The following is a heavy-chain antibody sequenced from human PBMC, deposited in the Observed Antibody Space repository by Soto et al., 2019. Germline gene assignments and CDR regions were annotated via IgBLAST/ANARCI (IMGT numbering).Heavy chain of an antibody. J-gene: IGHJ1*01. D-gene: IGHD2-15*01. CDR1: GYIFTAYS. CDR2: VNPSGGST. Sequence: QVQLVQSGAKVKKPGASVKVSCKASGYIFTAYSMHWVRQAPGQGLEWMGVVNPSGGSTNYAQKFRGRITMTRDTSTSTVYMDLSSLTSEDTAVYYCAREENCSDGVCYSEYFQRWGQGTLVTVSS. V-gene: IGHV1-46*01. CDR3: AREENCSDGVCYSEYFQR.